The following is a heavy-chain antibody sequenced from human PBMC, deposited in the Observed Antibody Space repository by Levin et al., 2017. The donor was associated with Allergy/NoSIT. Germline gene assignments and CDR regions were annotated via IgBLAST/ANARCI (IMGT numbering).Heavy chain of an antibody. V-gene: IGHV5-51*01. CDR1: GYSFTSYW. CDR2: IYPGDSDT. D-gene: IGHD6-13*01. Sequence: GESLKISCKGSGYSFTSYWIAWVRQMPGKGLEWMGSIYPGDSDTRYSPSFQGQVTISVDKSISTAYLQWSSLKASDTATYYCARFPSIRSSWLDYWGQGTLVTVSS. CDR3: ARFPSIRSSWLDY. J-gene: IGHJ4*02.